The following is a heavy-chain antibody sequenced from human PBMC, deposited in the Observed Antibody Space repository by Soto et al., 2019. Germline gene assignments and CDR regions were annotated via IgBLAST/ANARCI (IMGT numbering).Heavy chain of an antibody. CDR2: IIPILGIA. J-gene: IGHJ4*02. V-gene: IGHV1-69*02. Sequence: QVQLVQSGAEEKKPGSSVKVSCKASGGTFSSYTISWVRQAPGQGLEWMGRIIPILGIANYAQKFQGRVTITADKSTSTAYMELSSLRSEDTAVYYSIVGAIGTDFDYWGQGTLVTVSS. CDR3: IVGAIGTDFDY. CDR1: GGTFSSYT. D-gene: IGHD1-26*01.